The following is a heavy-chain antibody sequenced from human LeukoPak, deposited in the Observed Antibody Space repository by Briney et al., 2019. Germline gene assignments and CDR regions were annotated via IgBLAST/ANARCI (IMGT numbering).Heavy chain of an antibody. J-gene: IGHJ4*02. Sequence: PGGSLRLSCATSGFSFTDYPMNWVRQAPGKGLEWISNIRTTAEGAKYAYYADSVKGRVTISRDDGKNTLYLHMNSLRDDDTAVYHCAAGQRYAFDYWGQGILVTVSS. CDR3: AAGQRYAFDY. CDR2: IRTTAEGAKYA. CDR1: GFSFTDYP. V-gene: IGHV3-48*02. D-gene: IGHD3-9*01.